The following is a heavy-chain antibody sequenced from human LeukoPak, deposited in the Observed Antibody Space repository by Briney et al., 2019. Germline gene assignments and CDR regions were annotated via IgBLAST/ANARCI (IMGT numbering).Heavy chain of an antibody. J-gene: IGHJ4*02. CDR1: GFTFSDYY. Sequence: AGGSLRLSCAASGFTFSDYYMSWIRQAPGKGLEWVSYISSSGSTIYYADSVKGRFTISRDNAKNSLYLQMNSLRAEDTAVYYCARESVAGPEVFFDYWGQGTLVTVSP. V-gene: IGHV3-11*04. CDR3: ARESVAGPEVFFDY. CDR2: ISSSGSTI. D-gene: IGHD6-19*01.